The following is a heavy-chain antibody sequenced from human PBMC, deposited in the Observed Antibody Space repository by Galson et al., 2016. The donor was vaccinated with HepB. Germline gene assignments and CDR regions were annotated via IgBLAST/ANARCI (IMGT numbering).Heavy chain of an antibody. CDR3: VRERRSLYAFGDRWFDP. D-gene: IGHD2/OR15-2a*01. Sequence: SLRLSCAASGFTFSTSTTHWVRQAPGKGLEWVAAVRYDGNNKNYADSVKGRFTISRDNSKSTLFLQMNGLRADDTAVYYCVRERRSLYAFGDRWFDPWGQGTLVTVSS. V-gene: IGHV3-33*01. J-gene: IGHJ5*02. CDR1: GFTFSTST. CDR2: VRYDGNNK.